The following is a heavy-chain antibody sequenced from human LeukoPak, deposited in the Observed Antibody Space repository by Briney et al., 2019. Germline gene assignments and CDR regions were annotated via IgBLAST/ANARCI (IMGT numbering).Heavy chain of an antibody. D-gene: IGHD1-14*01. J-gene: IGHJ4*02. CDR3: TRDRSRAEDD. CDR2: INQGGSDK. Sequence: GRSLWLSGAASGFTFCCISMGVVRGAPASGLEWVANINQGGSDKYYVDSVKGRFTISRDNANNLLYLQMNSLRGEDTAVYYCTRDRSRAEDDWGQGTLVTVSS. V-gene: IGHV3-7*01. CDR1: GFTFCCIS.